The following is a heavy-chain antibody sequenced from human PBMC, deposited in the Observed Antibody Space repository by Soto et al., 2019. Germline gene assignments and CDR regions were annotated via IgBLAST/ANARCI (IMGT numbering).Heavy chain of an antibody. CDR2: IDPSDSYI. V-gene: IGHV5-10-1*01. CDR3: ARLGDFSCGSCCSRYYYDGMDV. J-gene: IGHJ6*02. D-gene: IGHD2-15*01. CDR1: GYSLATCW. Sequence: PGGYLKIPCNSSGYSLATCWITLVRQMPGKSLERMGRIDPSDSYINYSPSFQGRVTISADKSLNTAYLQWSSLEASDNAMHYCARLGDFSCGSCCSRYYYDGMDVWGQGTTVTVSS.